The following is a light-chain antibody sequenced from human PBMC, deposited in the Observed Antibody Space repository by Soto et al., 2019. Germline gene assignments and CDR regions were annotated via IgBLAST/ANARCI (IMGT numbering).Light chain of an antibody. CDR1: SSDIGGYDY. CDR2: EVN. J-gene: IGLJ3*02. V-gene: IGLV2-8*01. CDR3: SSYAGSNNLV. Sequence: QSVLTQTPSASGSPGQSVTISCTGTSSDIGGYDYVSWYQQHPGKAPKLIIYEVNKRPSGVPDRFSGSKSGNTASLIVSGLQAEDEADYYCSSYAGSNNLVFAGGTKLTVL.